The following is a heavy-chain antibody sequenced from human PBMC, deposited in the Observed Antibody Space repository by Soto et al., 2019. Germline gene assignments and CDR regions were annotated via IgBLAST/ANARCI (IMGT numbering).Heavy chain of an antibody. D-gene: IGHD3-10*01. J-gene: IGHJ5*02. CDR2: ISPDDSEI. CDR1: GYSFSTYW. Sequence: GESLKISCKGSGYSFSTYWIAWVRHMPVEGLEWIEIISPDDSEIRCSPSFEGEATISAGKSISTAYLEWNSLKASDTAMYFCARRRGVINWFDPWGQGTLVTVSS. V-gene: IGHV5-51*01. CDR3: ARRRGVINWFDP.